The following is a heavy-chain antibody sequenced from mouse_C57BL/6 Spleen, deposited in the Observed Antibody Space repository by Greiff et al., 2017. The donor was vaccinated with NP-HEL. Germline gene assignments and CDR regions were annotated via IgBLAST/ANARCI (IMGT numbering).Heavy chain of an antibody. CDR3: GRYEADDGYSVFAY. CDR2: ISPSSGYT. V-gene: IGHV1-7*01. J-gene: IGHJ3*01. CDR1: GYTFTSYW. D-gene: IGHD2-3*01. Sequence: QVQLQQSGAELAKPGASVKLTCKASGYTFTSYWMHWVKQRPGQGLEWIGYISPSSGYTKYNQKFKDQATLPADKSSSTAYMQLSSLTYENSAVYYCGRYEADDGYSVFAYWGQGTLVTVSA.